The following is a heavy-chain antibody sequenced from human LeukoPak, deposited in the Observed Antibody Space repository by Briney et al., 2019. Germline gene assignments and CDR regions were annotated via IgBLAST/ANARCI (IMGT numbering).Heavy chain of an antibody. V-gene: IGHV4-34*01. CDR3: ARGFRWTAFDI. D-gene: IGHD2-15*01. J-gene: IGHJ3*02. CDR1: GGSFSGYY. CDR2: INHSGST. Sequence: PSETLSLTCAVYGGSFSGYYWSWIRQPPGKGLEWIGEINHSGSTNYNPSLKSRVTISEDTSKNQFSLKLSSVTAADTAVYYCARGFRWTAFDIWGQGTMVTVSS.